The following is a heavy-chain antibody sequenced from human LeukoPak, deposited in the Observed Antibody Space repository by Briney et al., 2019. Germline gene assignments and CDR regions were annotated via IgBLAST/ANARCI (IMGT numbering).Heavy chain of an antibody. V-gene: IGHV3-15*01. D-gene: IGHD4/OR15-4a*01. CDR2: IKSKTDGGTT. J-gene: IGHJ4*02. CDR3: TTSPLYGGFDY. CDR1: GFTFSSAW. Sequence: GGSLRLSCAASGFTFSSAWMSWVRQPPGKGLEWVGRIKSKTDGGTTDYAAPEKGRFTISRDDSKTTLYLQMNSLKTEDTAVYYCTTSPLYGGFDYWGQGTLVTVSS.